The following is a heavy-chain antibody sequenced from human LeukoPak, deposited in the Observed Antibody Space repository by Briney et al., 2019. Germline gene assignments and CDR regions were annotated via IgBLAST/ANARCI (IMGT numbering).Heavy chain of an antibody. CDR1: GFTFKSHN. CDR2: TSGDSKVI. V-gene: IGHV3-48*01. Sequence: GGSLRLSCVASGFTFKSHNMNWVRQAPGKGLEWVSFTSGDSKVIYYADSVKGRFTISRDNAENSLYLQMNSLRADDTAVYYCAKNYDSSGYYARMDVWGQGTTVTVSS. D-gene: IGHD3-22*01. CDR3: AKNYDSSGYYARMDV. J-gene: IGHJ6*02.